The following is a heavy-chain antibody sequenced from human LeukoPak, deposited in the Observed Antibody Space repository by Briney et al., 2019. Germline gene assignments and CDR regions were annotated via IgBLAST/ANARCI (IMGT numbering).Heavy chain of an antibody. CDR1: GGSISSYY. D-gene: IGHD2/OR15-2a*01. J-gene: IGHJ3*02. V-gene: IGHV4-4*07. Sequence: SETLSLTCTVSGGSISSYYWSWIRQPAGKGLEWIGRIYTSGSTNSIPSLKRRVTMSVDTSKNQFSLKLSSVTAADTAVYYCARARAFGAFDIWGQGTMVTVSS. CDR2: IYTSGST. CDR3: ARARAFGAFDI.